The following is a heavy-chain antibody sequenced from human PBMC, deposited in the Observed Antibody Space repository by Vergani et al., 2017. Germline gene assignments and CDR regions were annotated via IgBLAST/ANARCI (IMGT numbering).Heavy chain of an antibody. CDR1: GYTFTGYY. CDR2: INPNSGGT. Sequence: QVQLVQSGAEVKKPGASVKVSCKASGYTFTGYYMHWVRQAPGQGLEWMGWINPNSGGTNYAQKFQGWVTMTRDTSISTAYMVLSRLRSDDTAVYYCARGAPVVVVAATRGGVDYWGQGTLVTVSS. V-gene: IGHV1-2*04. CDR3: ARGAPVVVVAATRGGVDY. D-gene: IGHD2-15*01. J-gene: IGHJ4*02.